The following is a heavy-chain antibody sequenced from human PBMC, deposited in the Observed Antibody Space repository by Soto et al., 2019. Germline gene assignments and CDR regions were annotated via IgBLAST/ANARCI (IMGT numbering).Heavy chain of an antibody. CDR3: TTDWKNYYDSSGYYSTPQSFDY. CDR2: IKSKTDGGTT. V-gene: IGHV3-15*07. CDR1: GFTFSNAW. Sequence: GGSLRLSCAASGFTFSNAWMNWVRQAPGKGLEWVGRIKSKTDGGTTDYAAPVKGRFTISRDDSKNTLYLQMNSLKTEDTAVYYCTTDWKNYYDSSGYYSTPQSFDYWGQGTLVTVSS. J-gene: IGHJ4*02. D-gene: IGHD3-22*01.